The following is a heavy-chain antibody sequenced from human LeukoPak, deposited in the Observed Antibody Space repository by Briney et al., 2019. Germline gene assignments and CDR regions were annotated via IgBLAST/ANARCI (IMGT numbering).Heavy chain of an antibody. Sequence: GGSLRLSCAASGFTFSSYSMNWVRQAPGKGLEWVSSISSSSSYIYYADSVKGRFTISRDNAKNSLYLQMNSLRAEDTAVYYCARDYPYYDILTGYSTPGYFDYWGQGTLVTVSS. V-gene: IGHV3-21*01. D-gene: IGHD3-9*01. CDR2: ISSSSSYI. CDR1: GFTFSSYS. J-gene: IGHJ4*02. CDR3: ARDYPYYDILTGYSTPGYFDY.